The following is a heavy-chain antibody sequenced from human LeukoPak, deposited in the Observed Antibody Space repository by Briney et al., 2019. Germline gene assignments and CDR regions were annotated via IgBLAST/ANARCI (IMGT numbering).Heavy chain of an antibody. D-gene: IGHD2/OR15-2a*01. CDR3: AKYVSAKGPPYALDV. CDR2: ISASGGST. V-gene: IGHV3-23*01. Sequence: PGGSLRLSCAASEFTFSSYAMQWVRQAPGKGLEWGSGISASGGSTWYADSVKGRFTISRDNSENTLYLQMNSLRAEDTAVYYCAKYVSAKGPPYALDVWGQGTTVTVSS. J-gene: IGHJ6*02. CDR1: EFTFSSYA.